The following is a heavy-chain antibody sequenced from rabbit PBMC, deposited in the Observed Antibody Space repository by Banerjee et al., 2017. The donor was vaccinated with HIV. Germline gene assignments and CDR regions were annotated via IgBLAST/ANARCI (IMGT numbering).Heavy chain of an antibody. CDR1: GFSFSSSYW. CDR2: IYAGSSGST. CDR3: ARDRAGDGVETGYNFNL. D-gene: IGHD2-1*01. V-gene: IGHV1S40*01. Sequence: QSLEESGGDLVKPGASLTLTCTASGFSFSSSYWICWVRQAPGKGLEWVACIYAGSSGSTANASWAKGRITISNTSSTTVTPQMPNMTAADAAAYSCARDRAGDGVETGYNFNLWGQGTLVTVS. J-gene: IGHJ4*01.